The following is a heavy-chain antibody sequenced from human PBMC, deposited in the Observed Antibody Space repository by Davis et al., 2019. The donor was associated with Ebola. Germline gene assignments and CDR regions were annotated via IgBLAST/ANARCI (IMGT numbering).Heavy chain of an antibody. CDR1: GGSISSSSYY. D-gene: IGHD6-6*01. CDR3: ARDAIAARLFDY. J-gene: IGHJ4*02. V-gene: IGHV3-21*01. Sequence: ETLSLTCTVSGGSISSSSYYWGWVRQAPGKGLEWVSSISSNSSYIYYADSVKGRFTISRDNAKNSLYLQMNSLRAEDTAVYYCARDAIAARLFDYWGQGTLVTVSS. CDR2: ISSNSSYI.